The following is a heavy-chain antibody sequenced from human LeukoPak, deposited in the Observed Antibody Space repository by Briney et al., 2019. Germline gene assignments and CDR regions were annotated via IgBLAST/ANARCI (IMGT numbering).Heavy chain of an antibody. D-gene: IGHD2-21*02. CDR2: IKSKTDGGTT. CDR1: GFTFSNAW. J-gene: IGHJ4*02. Sequence: GGSLRLSCAASGFTFSNAWMSWVRQAPGKGLEWVGRIKSKTDGGTTGYAAPVKGRFTISRDDSKNTLYLQMNSLKTEDTAVYYRTTDFVVVTADPAGYWGQGTLVTVSS. V-gene: IGHV3-15*01. CDR3: TTDFVVVTADPAGY.